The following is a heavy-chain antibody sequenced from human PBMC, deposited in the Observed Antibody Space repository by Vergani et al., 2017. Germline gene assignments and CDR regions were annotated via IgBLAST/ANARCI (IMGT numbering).Heavy chain of an antibody. CDR3: ARERCSGGSCYSFRVGAFDI. V-gene: IGHV1-69*12. CDR1: GGTFSSYA. Sequence: QVQLVQSGAEVKKPGSPVKVSCKAPGGTFSSYATSWARQAPGQGLEWMGGIIPIFGTANYAQKFQGRVTITADESTSTAYMELSSLRSEDTAVYYCARERCSGGSCYSFRVGAFDIWGRGTMVTVSS. J-gene: IGHJ3*02. D-gene: IGHD2-15*01. CDR2: IIPIFGTA.